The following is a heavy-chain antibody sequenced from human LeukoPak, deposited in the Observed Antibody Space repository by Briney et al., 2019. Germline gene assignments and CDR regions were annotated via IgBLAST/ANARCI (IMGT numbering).Heavy chain of an antibody. CDR1: GGSFSGYY. D-gene: IGHD3-9*01. Sequence: PSETLSLTCAVYGGSFSGYYWSWIRQPPGKGLEWIGEINHSGSTNYNPSLKSRVTISVHMSKNHFSLKLSSVTAADTAVYYCARHRRHYDILTGYYAGHFDIWGQGTMVTVPS. CDR2: INHSGST. CDR3: ARHRRHYDILTGYYAGHFDI. V-gene: IGHV4-34*01. J-gene: IGHJ3*02.